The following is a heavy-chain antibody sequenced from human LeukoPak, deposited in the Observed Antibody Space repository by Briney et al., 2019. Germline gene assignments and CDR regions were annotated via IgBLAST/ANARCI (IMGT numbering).Heavy chain of an antibody. V-gene: IGHV3-74*01. CDR1: GFTFSSYW. CDR3: ARDPYCSSTSCYNGWFDP. D-gene: IGHD2-2*02. CDR2: INSDGSST. J-gene: IGHJ5*02. Sequence: GGSLRLSCAASGFTFSSYWMHWVRQAPGKGLVWVSRINSDGSSTSYADSVKGRFTISRDNAKNTLYLQMNSLRAEDTAVYYCARDPYCSSTSCYNGWFDPWGQGTLVTVSS.